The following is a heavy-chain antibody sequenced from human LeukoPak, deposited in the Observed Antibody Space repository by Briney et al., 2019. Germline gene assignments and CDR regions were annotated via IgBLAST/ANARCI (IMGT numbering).Heavy chain of an antibody. CDR2: VYYSGST. V-gene: IGHV4-59*08. J-gene: IGHJ4*02. Sequence: SETLSLTCTVSGGSINSYYWSWIRQPPGKGLEWIGYVYYSGSTNYNPSLKSRVTLSVDTSKNQFSLKLSSATAADTAVYYCARGYSYGRGHWGQGTLVTVSS. D-gene: IGHD5-18*01. CDR1: GGSINSYY. CDR3: ARGYSYGRGH.